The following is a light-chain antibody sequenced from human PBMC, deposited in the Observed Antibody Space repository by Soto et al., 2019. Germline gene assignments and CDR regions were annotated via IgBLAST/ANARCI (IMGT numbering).Light chain of an antibody. CDR3: HVWDSSSGHYI. Sequence: ELTQPPSVSVAPGQTARISCGGNNIGRKSVHWYQQKPGRAPVVVVYDDSDRPSGIPERFSGANSGDTATLTISRVEAGDEADYYCHVWDSSSGHYIFGTGTKVTV. CDR2: DDS. V-gene: IGLV3-21*02. J-gene: IGLJ1*01. CDR1: NIGRKS.